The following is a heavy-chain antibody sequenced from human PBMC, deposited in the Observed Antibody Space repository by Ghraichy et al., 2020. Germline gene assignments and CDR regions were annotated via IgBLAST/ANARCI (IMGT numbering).Heavy chain of an antibody. CDR1: GLMFSPNT. CDR3: SRGGGAGTPVLYHMDV. V-gene: IGHV3-21*01. CDR2: ISSSTRYI. Sequence: GGSLRLSCVASGLMFSPNTMNWVRQAPGKGLEWVSSISSSTRYIYYADSEKGRFTISRDNAQNSLYLQMNSLRAEDTAVYYCSRGGGAGTPVLYHMDVWGLGTTVTVSS. J-gene: IGHJ6*02. D-gene: IGHD6-19*01.